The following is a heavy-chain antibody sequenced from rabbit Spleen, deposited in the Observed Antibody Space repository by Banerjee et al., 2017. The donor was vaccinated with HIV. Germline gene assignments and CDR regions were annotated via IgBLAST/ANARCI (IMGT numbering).Heavy chain of an antibody. J-gene: IGHJ4*01. CDR1: GVSFTNNYY. V-gene: IGHV1S40*01. Sequence: QSLEESGGDLVKPGASLTLTCTASGVSFTNNYYMCWVRQAPGKGLEWIACIDTGSSGFTYFASWAKGRFTISKTSSTTVTLQMTSLTVADTATYFCTRNFNLWGQGTLVTVS. CDR3: TRNFNL. CDR2: IDTGSSGFT.